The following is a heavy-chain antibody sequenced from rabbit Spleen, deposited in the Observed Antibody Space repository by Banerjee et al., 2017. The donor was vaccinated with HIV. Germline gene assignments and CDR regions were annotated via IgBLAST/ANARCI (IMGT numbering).Heavy chain of an antibody. J-gene: IGHJ4*01. CDR1: GFGFSTYG. D-gene: IGHD6-1*01. V-gene: IGHV1S47*01. CDR3: VREAGSACYGDGNL. Sequence: QEQLVESGGGLVQPGGYLKLSCKASGFGFSTYGVSWVRQAPGKGLEGIGYIDPVFGITNYASSVKGRFTISRDNAQNTVFLQMTSLTAADTATYFCVREAGSACYGDGNLWGPGTLVTVS. CDR2: IDPVFGIT.